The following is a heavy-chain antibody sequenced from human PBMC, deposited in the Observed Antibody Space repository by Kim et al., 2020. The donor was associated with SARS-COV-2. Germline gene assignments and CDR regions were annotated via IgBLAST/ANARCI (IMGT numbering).Heavy chain of an antibody. CDR2: IKQDGTEK. Sequence: GGSLRISCAASGFIFSGYWMNWVRQAPGKGLEWVAKIKQDGTEKYYVDSVKGRFTISRDNAKKSLYLQMNSLRAEDAAVYYCARGVAFDLWGQGTMVTVSS. CDR1: GFIFSGYW. CDR3: ARGVAFDL. J-gene: IGHJ3*01. V-gene: IGHV3-7*01.